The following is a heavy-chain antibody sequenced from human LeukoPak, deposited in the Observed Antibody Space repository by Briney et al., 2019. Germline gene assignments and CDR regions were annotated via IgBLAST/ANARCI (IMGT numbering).Heavy chain of an antibody. CDR2: IKSKTDGGTT. J-gene: IGHJ4*02. V-gene: IGHV3-15*01. Sequence: GGSLRLSCAASGFTFSNAWMSWVRQAPGKGLEWVGRIKSKTDGGTTDYAAPVKGRFTISRDDSKNTLYLQMNSLKTEDTAVYYCTTDPSLLWFGELFVWGQGTLVTVSS. D-gene: IGHD3-10*01. CDR3: TTDPSLLWFGELFV. CDR1: GFTFSNAW.